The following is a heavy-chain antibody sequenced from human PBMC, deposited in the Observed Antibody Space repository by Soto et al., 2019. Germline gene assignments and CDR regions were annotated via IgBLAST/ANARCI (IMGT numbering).Heavy chain of an antibody. Sequence: PSETLSLTCTVSGGSISSGGYYWSWIRQHPGKGLEWIGYIYYSGSTYYNPSLKSRVTISVDTSKNQFSLKLSSVTAADTAVYYCARDRRVAARSGAAFDIWGQGTMVTVSS. CDR3: ARDRRVAARSGAAFDI. CDR2: IYYSGST. V-gene: IGHV4-31*03. D-gene: IGHD6-6*01. J-gene: IGHJ3*02. CDR1: GGSISSGGYY.